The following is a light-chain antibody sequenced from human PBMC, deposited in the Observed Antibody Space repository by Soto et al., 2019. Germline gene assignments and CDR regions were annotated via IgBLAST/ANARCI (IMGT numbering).Light chain of an antibody. V-gene: IGKV1-5*03. J-gene: IGKJ1*01. CDR1: QYIHNY. CDR2: EAA. CDR3: QQSNNYPWT. Sequence: DIQMTQSPSTLSASVGDRDTITCRASQYIHNYLAWYQQKPGEAPKLLIYEAANLESGVPSRFSGSGTGTELTLTISSPQSDDFATYYCQQSNNYPWTFGQGTRVEI.